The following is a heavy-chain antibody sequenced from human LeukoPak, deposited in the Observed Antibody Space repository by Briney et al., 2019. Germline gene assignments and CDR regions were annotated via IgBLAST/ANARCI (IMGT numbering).Heavy chain of an antibody. J-gene: IGHJ4*02. CDR2: IYYSGST. V-gene: IGHV4-59*08. CDR1: GGSISSYY. Sequence: SETLSLTCTVSGGSISSYYWSWIRQPPGKGLEWIGYIYYSGSTNYNPSLKSRVTISVDTSKNQFSLKLSSVTAADTAVYHCARHPGRLATIMFDYWGQGTLVTVSS. CDR3: ARHPGRLATIMFDY. D-gene: IGHD5-12*01.